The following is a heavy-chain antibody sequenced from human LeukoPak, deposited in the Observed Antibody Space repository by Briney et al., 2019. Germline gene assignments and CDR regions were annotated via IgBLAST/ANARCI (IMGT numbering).Heavy chain of an antibody. Sequence: ASVKVSCKASGYTFTDYYMHWVRQAPGQGLEWMGWINSNSGGTNYALKFQGRVTMTRDTSISTAYMDLSSLRSDDTAVYYCARDTDQFPMDVWGQGTTVAVSS. CDR3: ARDTDQFPMDV. D-gene: IGHD2-21*01. CDR1: GYTFTDYY. J-gene: IGHJ6*02. V-gene: IGHV1-2*02. CDR2: INSNSGGT.